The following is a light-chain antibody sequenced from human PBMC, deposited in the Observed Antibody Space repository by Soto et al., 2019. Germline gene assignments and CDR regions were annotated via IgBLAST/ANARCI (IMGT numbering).Light chain of an antibody. CDR2: GAS. V-gene: IGKV3-20*01. CDR3: QQYNSYSIT. Sequence: EIVLTQSPGTLSLSPGERATLSCRASQSVSNNYLAWYQQKPGQAPRLLIYGASNRATGIPDRFSGSGSGTDFTLTISRLEPEDFATYYCQQYNSYSITFSQGTRLEIK. J-gene: IGKJ5*01. CDR1: QSVSNNY.